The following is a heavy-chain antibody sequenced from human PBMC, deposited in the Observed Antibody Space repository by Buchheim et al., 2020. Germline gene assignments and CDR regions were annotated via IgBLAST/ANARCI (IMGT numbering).Heavy chain of an antibody. D-gene: IGHD6-19*01. V-gene: IGHV4-39*01. CDR3: ARRDVTAVAGQEVDN. J-gene: IGHJ4*02. CDR1: GGSISSSSYS. Sequence: QLQLQESGPGLVKPSETLSLTCTVSGGSISSSSYSWGWIRQPPGKGLEWIGTIYYGGSTYYNPSLKSRVTISVDTSKNQFSLKLSSVTAADTAVYYCARRDVTAVAGQEVDNWGQGTL. CDR2: IYYGGST.